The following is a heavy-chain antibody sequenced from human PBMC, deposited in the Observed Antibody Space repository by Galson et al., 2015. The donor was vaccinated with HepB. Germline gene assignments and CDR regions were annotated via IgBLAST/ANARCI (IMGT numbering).Heavy chain of an antibody. CDR1: RFTFDDYT. V-gene: IGHV3-43*01. J-gene: IGHJ6*02. CDR3: AKDIARLKYYYGMDV. CDR2: ISWDGGST. D-gene: IGHD2-21*02. Sequence: SLRLSCAASRFTFDDYTMHWVRQAPGKGLEWVSLISWDGGSTYYADSVKGRFTISRDNSKNSLYLQMNSLRTEDTALYYCAKDIARLKYYYGMDVWGQGTTVTVSS.